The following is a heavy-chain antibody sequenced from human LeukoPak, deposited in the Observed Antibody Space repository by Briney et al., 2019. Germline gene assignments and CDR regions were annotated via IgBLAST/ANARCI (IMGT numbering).Heavy chain of an antibody. J-gene: IGHJ4*02. Sequence: GGSLRLSCATSGFDFDRYTIHWVRQAPGKGLEWVSLAGWAGGTTFYSDSVRGRFTISRDSGRKSVYLQMNSLTTDDTAFYFCAKELDTMFFDYWGQGALVTVSS. CDR1: GFDFDRYT. D-gene: IGHD3-10*02. CDR3: AKELDTMFFDY. V-gene: IGHV3-43*01. CDR2: AGWAGGTT.